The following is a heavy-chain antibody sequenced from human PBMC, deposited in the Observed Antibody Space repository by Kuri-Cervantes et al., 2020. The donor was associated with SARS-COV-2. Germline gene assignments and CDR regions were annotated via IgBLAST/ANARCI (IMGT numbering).Heavy chain of an antibody. CDR1: GYTFTSYG. CDR2: ISAYNGNT. J-gene: IGHJ4*02. CDR3: ASGGGYADFDY. Sequence: ASVKVSCKASGYTFTSYGISWVRQAPGQGLEWMGWISAYNGNTNYAQKLQGRVTMTTDTSISTAYMELSSLRSEDTAVYYCASGGGYADFDYWGQGTLVTVSS. D-gene: IGHD6-25*01. V-gene: IGHV1-18*04.